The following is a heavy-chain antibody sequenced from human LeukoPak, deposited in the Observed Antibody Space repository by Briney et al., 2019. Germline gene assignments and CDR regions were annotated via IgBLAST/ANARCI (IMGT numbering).Heavy chain of an antibody. CDR3: AREDYYDSGSSDY. V-gene: IGHV1-8*03. Sequence: ASVKVSCKASGYTFTSYDIIWVRQATGQGLEWMGWMNPNSGNTAYAQKFQGRVTITRNTSISTAYMELSSLRSEDTAIYYCAREDYYDSGSSDYWGQGTLVTVSS. D-gene: IGHD3-22*01. J-gene: IGHJ4*02. CDR1: GYTFTSYD. CDR2: MNPNSGNT.